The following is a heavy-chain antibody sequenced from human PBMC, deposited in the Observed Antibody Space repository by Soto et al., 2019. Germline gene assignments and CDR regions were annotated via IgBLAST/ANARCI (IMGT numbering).Heavy chain of an antibody. CDR3: AEKPRLLNF. J-gene: IGHJ4*02. V-gene: IGHV3-7*01. Sequence: QSGGSLRLSCTASGFIFSDSWMNWVRQAPGKGLEWVAYISADGSEKNYVDSVKGRFTISRDNARNSLSLQMNSLRAEDTAVYYCAEKPRLLNFWGQGTLVTVSS. D-gene: IGHD6-6*01. CDR2: ISADGSEK. CDR1: GFIFSDSW.